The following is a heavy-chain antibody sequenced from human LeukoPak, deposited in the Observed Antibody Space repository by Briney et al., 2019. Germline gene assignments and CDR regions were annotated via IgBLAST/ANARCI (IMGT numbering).Heavy chain of an antibody. CDR3: VKWGYSSGCA. Sequence: PGGSLRLSCAASGLNFSSYGMHWVRQAPGKGLEWVAVTLYDGSKKYYVDSVKGRFTISRDNSKNTLYMQMNSLRPEDTALYFCVKWGYSSGCAWGQGTLVTVSS. D-gene: IGHD6-19*01. V-gene: IGHV3-30*18. J-gene: IGHJ4*02. CDR1: GLNFSSYG. CDR2: TLYDGSKK.